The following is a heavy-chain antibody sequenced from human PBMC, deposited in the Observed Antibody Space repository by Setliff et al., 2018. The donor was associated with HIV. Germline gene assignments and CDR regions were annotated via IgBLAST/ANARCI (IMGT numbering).Heavy chain of an antibody. V-gene: IGHV1-69*05. CDR1: GGTFSNYA. J-gene: IGHJ4*02. CDR3: ARDRAEADVGGGVRGPTYFCDY. CDR2: IIPMFGTA. Sequence: SVKVSCKTSGGTFSNYAISWVRQAPGQGLEWMGGIIPMFGTANYAQKFQGRVTITTDASTSTAYMELSSLRSEDTAIYYCARDRAEADVGGGVRGPTYFCDYWGQGTLVTVSS. D-gene: IGHD3-16*01.